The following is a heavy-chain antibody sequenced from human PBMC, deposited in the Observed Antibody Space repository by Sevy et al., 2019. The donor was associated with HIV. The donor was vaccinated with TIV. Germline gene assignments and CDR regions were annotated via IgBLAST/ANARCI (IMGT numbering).Heavy chain of an antibody. D-gene: IGHD6-13*01. Sequence: GGSLRLFCAASGFSLNNYWMNWVRQAPGKGLEWVANIKQDGSVKYYVDSVKGRFTISRDNARNLLYLQMNRLRVEDTALYYCVRAIAAAGSFWGQGILVTVSS. CDR1: GFSLNNYW. CDR3: VRAIAAAGSF. V-gene: IGHV3-7*01. CDR2: IKQDGSVK. J-gene: IGHJ4*02.